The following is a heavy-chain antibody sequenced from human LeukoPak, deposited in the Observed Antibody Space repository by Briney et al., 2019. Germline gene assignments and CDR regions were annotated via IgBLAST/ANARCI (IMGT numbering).Heavy chain of an antibody. J-gene: IGHJ4*02. CDR2: ISGSGGST. D-gene: IGHD3-10*01. CDR1: GFTFSSYA. CDR3: ARDPYGSGTYFPYFDY. V-gene: IGHV3-23*01. Sequence: GGSLRLSCAASGFTFSSYAMSWVRQAPGKGLEWVSAISGSGGSTYYADSVKGRFTVSRDNSRNTLYLQMDSLRVADTAVYSRARDPYGSGTYFPYFDYWGQGILVTVSS.